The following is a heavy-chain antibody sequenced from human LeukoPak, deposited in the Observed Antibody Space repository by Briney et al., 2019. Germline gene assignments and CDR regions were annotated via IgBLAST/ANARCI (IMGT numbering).Heavy chain of an antibody. D-gene: IGHD2/OR15-2a*01. J-gene: IGHJ4*02. CDR2: ISSDGSTT. CDR1: GFTFSSYW. V-gene: IGHV3-74*01. CDR3: ARDFSAGVDY. Sequence: GGSLRLACAASGFTFSSYWMHWVRQAPGKGLVWVSRISSDGSTTIYADSVKGRFTISRDNAKNTLYLQMNSLRAEDTAVYYCARDFSAGVDYWGQGTLVTVSS.